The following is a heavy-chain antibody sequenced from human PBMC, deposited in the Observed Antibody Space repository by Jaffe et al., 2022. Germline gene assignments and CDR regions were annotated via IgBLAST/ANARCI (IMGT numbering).Heavy chain of an antibody. V-gene: IGHV3-43D*04. J-gene: IGHJ6*03. CDR1: GFTFDDYA. Sequence: EVQLVESGGVVVQPGGSLRLSCAASGFTFDDYAMHWVRQAPGKGLEWVSLISWDGGSTYYADSVKGRFTISRDNSKNSLYLQMNSLRAEDTALYYCAKGGAAAMERLYYYYMDVWGKGTTVTVSS. CDR2: ISWDGGST. CDR3: AKGGAAAMERLYYYYMDV. D-gene: IGHD2-2*01.